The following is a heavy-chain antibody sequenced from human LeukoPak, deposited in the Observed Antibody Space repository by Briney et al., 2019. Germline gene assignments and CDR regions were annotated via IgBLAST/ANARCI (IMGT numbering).Heavy chain of an antibody. CDR2: INHSGST. J-gene: IGHJ4*02. CDR1: GGSFSGYY. D-gene: IGHD2-2*01. Sequence: SGTLSLTCAVYGGSFSGYYWSWIRQPPGKGLEWIGEINHSGSTNYNPSLKSRVTISVDTSKNQFSLKLSSVTAADTAVYYCARAIGCSSTSCRNDYWGQGTLVTVSS. V-gene: IGHV4-34*01. CDR3: ARAIGCSSTSCRNDY.